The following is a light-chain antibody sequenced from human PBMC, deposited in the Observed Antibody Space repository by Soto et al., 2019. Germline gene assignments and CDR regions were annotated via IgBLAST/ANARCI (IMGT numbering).Light chain of an antibody. CDR3: QQYGDWSLT. Sequence: EIVLTQSPATLSVSPGDRATLSCRASQSVGNNFAWYQQKPGQAPRLLIFATSTRATGVPARFSGSGSGTEFTLTISSLQSEDFAVYYCQQYGDWSLTFGGGAKVEIE. CDR1: QSVGNN. J-gene: IGKJ4*01. CDR2: ATS. V-gene: IGKV3-15*01.